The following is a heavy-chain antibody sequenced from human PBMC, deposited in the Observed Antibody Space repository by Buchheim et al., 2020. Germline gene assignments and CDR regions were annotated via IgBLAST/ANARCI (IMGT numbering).Heavy chain of an antibody. CDR3: AKYYYDSSNYHGVPGN. D-gene: IGHD3-22*01. CDR2: ISYDGSNK. Sequence: QVQLVESGGGVVQPGRSLRLSCAASGFTFSSYGMHWVRQAPGKGLEWVAVISYDGSNKYYADSVKGRFTISRDNSKNPLYLQMNSLRAEDTAVYYCAKYYYDSSNYHGVPGNWGQGTL. CDR1: GFTFSSYG. J-gene: IGHJ4*02. V-gene: IGHV3-30*18.